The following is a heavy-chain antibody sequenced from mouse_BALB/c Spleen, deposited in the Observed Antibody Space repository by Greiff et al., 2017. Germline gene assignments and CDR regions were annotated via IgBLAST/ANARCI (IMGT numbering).Heavy chain of an antibody. D-gene: IGHD4-1*01. CDR3: TRRTGPYFDY. CDR2: IRLKSNNYAT. CDR1: GFTFSNYW. V-gene: IGHV6-6*02. J-gene: IGHJ2*01. Sequence: EVKLVESGGGLVQPGGSMKLSCVASGFTFSNYWMNWVRQSPEKGLEWVAEIRLKSNNYATHYAESVKGRFTISRDDSKSSVYLQMNNLRAEDTGIDYCTRRTGPYFDYWGQGTTLTVSS.